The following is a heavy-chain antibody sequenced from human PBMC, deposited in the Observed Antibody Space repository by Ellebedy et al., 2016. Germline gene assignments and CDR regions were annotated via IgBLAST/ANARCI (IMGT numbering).Heavy chain of an antibody. CDR1: GFTFDDYA. CDR3: AKGLVGATYFDY. J-gene: IGHJ4*02. CDR2: ISWNSGSI. V-gene: IGHV3-9*01. D-gene: IGHD1-26*01. Sequence: SLKISCAASGFTFDDYAMHWVRQAPGKGLEWVSGISWNSGSIGYADSVKGRFTISRDNAKDSLYLQMNSLRAEDTALYYCAKGLVGATYFDYWGQGTLVTVSS.